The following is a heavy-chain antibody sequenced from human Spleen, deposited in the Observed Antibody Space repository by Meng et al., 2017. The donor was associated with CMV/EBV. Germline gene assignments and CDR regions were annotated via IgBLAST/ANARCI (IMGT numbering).Heavy chain of an antibody. CDR2: INPNGGAT. CDR1: GYSFTTHY. Sequence: ASVKVSCKASGYSFTTHYMNWVRQAPGQGLEWMGMINPNGGATGYTQRFQGRVTMTGDTSTNTVFPEVNSLTSEDTAVYFCARRNRDEYFFDYWGQGTLVTVSS. V-gene: IGHV1-46*01. CDR3: ARRNRDEYFFDY. D-gene: IGHD2/OR15-2a*01. J-gene: IGHJ4*02.